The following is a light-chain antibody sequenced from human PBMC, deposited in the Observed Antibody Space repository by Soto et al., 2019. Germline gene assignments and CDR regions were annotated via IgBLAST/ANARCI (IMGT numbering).Light chain of an antibody. CDR1: QTIIIW. J-gene: IGKJ1*01. Sequence: IRIPRSPSTLLASFGAEVTITSGAGQTIIIWLAWYHQNPGKAPKLLIYKASSLQTGVPSRFSGSGSGTEFTLTISSLQPDDFATYYCQHYSFYSRTFGQGTKVEVK. V-gene: IGKV1-5*03. CDR3: QHYSFYSRT. CDR2: KAS.